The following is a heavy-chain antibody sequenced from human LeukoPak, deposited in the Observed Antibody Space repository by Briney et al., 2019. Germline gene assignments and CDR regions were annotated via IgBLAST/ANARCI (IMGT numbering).Heavy chain of an antibody. CDR3: ARVPDLYDSSGYPDY. J-gene: IGHJ4*02. CDR2: ISSSSSTI. D-gene: IGHD3-22*01. V-gene: IGHV3-11*04. Sequence: PGGSLRLSCAASGFTFSDYYMSWIRQAPGKGLEWVSYISSSSSTIYYADSVKGRFTISRDNAKNSLYLQMNSLRAEDTAVYYCARVPDLYDSSGYPDYWGQGTLVTVSS. CDR1: GFTFSDYY.